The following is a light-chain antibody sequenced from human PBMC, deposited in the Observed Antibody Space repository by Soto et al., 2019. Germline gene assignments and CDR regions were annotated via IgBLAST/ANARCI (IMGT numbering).Light chain of an antibody. CDR3: QQYNGFWT. V-gene: IGKV1-5*03. Sequence: DIQMTQSPSTLSASVGDRVTITCRASQSISGSLAWYQQKPGKAPKLLIYEASNLKGGVPSRFGGSGSGTDYTLTISSLPPDDSASYYCQQYNGFWTFGQGTRVEIK. J-gene: IGKJ1*01. CDR2: EAS. CDR1: QSISGS.